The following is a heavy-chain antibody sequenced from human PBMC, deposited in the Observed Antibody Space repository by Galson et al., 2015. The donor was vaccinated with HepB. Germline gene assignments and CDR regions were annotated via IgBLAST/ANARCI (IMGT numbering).Heavy chain of an antibody. D-gene: IGHD3-22*01. CDR3: SLLMVSSGYHDY. Sequence: SLRLSCAASGFTFSSYSMNWVRQAPGKGLEWVSSISSSSSYIYYADSVKGRFTISRDNAKNSLYLQMNSLRAEDTAVYYCSLLMVSSGYHDYWGQGTLVTVSS. CDR1: GFTFSSYS. CDR2: ISSSSSYI. J-gene: IGHJ4*02. V-gene: IGHV3-21*01.